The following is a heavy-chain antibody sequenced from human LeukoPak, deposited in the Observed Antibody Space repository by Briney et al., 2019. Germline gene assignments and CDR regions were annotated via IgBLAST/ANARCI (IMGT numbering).Heavy chain of an antibody. Sequence: PSETLSLTCTVSGGSITSYYWTWIRQPPGKGLEWIGCIHSSGTTNYNPSLKSRVTISLDTSKNQFSLKMGSVTAVDTAVYYCARGDTMLRGVIDEIDPWGQGTLVTVSS. CDR1: GGSITSYY. CDR3: ARGDTMLRGVIDEIDP. J-gene: IGHJ5*02. D-gene: IGHD3-10*01. CDR2: IHSSGTT. V-gene: IGHV4-59*01.